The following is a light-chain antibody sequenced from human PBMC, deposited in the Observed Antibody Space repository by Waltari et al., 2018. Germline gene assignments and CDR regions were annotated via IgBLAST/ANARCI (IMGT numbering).Light chain of an antibody. CDR3: QQYNTYSS. V-gene: IGKV1-5*03. J-gene: IGKJ2*01. CDR2: KAS. Sequence: DMQVPLSPSSLSASVVDSVSITCPASQSISNWLAWYQQKPGKAPILLIYKASILKSGVPSRFSGSGSGTQFTLTISSLQPGDFATYYCQQYNTYSSFGQGTKLEIK. CDR1: QSISNW.